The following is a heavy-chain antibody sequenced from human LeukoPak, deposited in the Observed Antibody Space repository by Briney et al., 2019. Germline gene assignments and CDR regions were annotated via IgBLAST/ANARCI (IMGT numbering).Heavy chain of an antibody. CDR2: ISWNSGSI. V-gene: IGHV3-9*01. D-gene: IGHD6-19*01. Sequence: PGRSLRLSCAASGFTFDDYAMHWVRQAPGKGLEWVSGISWNSGSIGYADSVKGRFTISRDNAKNSLYLQMNSLRAEDTAVYYCARDAAVATNAFDIWGQGTMVTVSS. CDR1: GFTFDDYA. J-gene: IGHJ3*02. CDR3: ARDAAVATNAFDI.